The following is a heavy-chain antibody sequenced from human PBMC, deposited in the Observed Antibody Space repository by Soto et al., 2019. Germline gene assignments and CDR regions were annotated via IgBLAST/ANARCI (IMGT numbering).Heavy chain of an antibody. J-gene: IGHJ4*02. CDR1: GYSFTSYW. V-gene: IGHV5-51*01. D-gene: IGHD3-10*01. CDR2: IYPGDSDT. CDR3: ARWSFMPPNYYGSGSYYEPPDY. Sequence: GESLKISCKGSGYSFTSYWIGWVRQMPGKGLEWMGIIYPGDSDTRYSPSFQGQVTISADKSISTAYLQWSSLKASDTAMYYCARWSFMPPNYYGSGSYYEPPDYWGQGTLVTVSS.